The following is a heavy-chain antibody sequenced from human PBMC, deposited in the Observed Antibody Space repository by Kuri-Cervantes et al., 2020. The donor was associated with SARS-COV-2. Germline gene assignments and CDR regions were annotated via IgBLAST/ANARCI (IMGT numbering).Heavy chain of an antibody. J-gene: IGHJ1*01. D-gene: IGHD3-10*01. CDR3: ARDLHKADWGYGSGSYYNAKGSFQH. CDR2: INPSGGST. Sequence: ASVKVSCKASGYTFTSYYMHWVRQAPGQGLEWMGIINPSGGSTSYAQKFQGRVTMTRDTSTSTVYMELSSLRSEDTAVYYCARDLHKADWGYGSGSYYNAKGSFQHWGQGTLVTAPQ. CDR1: GYTFTSYY. V-gene: IGHV1-46*01.